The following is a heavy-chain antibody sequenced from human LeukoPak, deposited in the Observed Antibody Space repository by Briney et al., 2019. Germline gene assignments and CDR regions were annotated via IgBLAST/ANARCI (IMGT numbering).Heavy chain of an antibody. CDR2: IIPIFGTA. D-gene: IGHD6-13*01. CDR3: ARVDIAAAGTRQYFQH. Sequence: SVKVSCKASGYTFTGYYMHWVRQAPGQGLEWMGGIIPIFGTANYAQKFQGRVTMTADKSTSTAYMELSSLRSEDTAVYYCARVDIAAAGTRQYFQHWGQGTLVTVSS. V-gene: IGHV1-69*06. CDR1: GYTFTGYY. J-gene: IGHJ1*01.